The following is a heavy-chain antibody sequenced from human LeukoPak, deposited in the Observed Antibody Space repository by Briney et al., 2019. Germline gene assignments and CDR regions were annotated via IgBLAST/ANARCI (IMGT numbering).Heavy chain of an antibody. CDR1: GLTFINYW. CDR2: IKQDGSEK. CDR3: ARIRRGWSQNWDY. V-gene: IGHV3-7*01. J-gene: IGHJ4*02. D-gene: IGHD6-19*01. Sequence: GGSLRLSCAGSGLTFINYWMTWVRQVPGKGLEWVANIKQDGSEKYYVDSVKGRFTISRDNAKNSLYLQMNSLRAEDTAVYYCARIRRGWSQNWDYWGQGTLVTVSS.